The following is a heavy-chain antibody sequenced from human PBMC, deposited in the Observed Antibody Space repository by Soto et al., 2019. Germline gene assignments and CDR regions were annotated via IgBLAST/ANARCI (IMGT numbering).Heavy chain of an antibody. CDR2: INPSGGRT. D-gene: IGHD1-26*01. V-gene: IGHV1-46*01. J-gene: IGHJ4*03. CDR1: GYTFTSHY. Sequence: ASVKVSCKASGYTFTSHYIHWGRQAPGQGLEWMGMINPSGGRTSYTQKFQGRVTVTRDTSTSTVYMELRSLRYEYTAVYYCAEGDSGSYYGYWG. CDR3: AEGDSGSYYGY.